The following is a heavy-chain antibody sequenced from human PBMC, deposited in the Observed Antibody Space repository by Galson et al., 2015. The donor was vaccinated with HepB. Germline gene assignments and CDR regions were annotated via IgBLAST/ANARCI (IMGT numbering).Heavy chain of an antibody. D-gene: IGHD3-22*01. J-gene: IGHJ4*02. V-gene: IGHV2-70*11. CDR3: ARIHPYYDSSGYYYFDY. CDR2: IDWDDDK. CDR1: GFSLSTSGMC. Sequence: PALVKPTQTLTLTCTFSGFSLSTSGMCVSWIRQPPGKALEWLARIDWDDDKYYSTSLKTRLTISKDTSKNQVVLTMTNMDPVDTATYYCARIHPYYDSSGYYYFDYWGQGTLVTVSS.